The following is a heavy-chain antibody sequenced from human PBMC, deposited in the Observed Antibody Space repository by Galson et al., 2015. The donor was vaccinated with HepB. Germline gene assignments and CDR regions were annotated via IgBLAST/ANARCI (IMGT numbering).Heavy chain of an antibody. CDR1: GFTFSNYY. CDR2: ISGDGSEK. D-gene: IGHD6-13*01. V-gene: IGHV3-7*03. Sequence: SLRLSCAASGFTFSNYYMSWVRQAPGKGLECVASISGDGSEKKYVDSVRGRFTISRDSAKNSLYLQMNSLRVEDTGVYHCARATAVASWADWGQGVLVTVS. J-gene: IGHJ4*02. CDR3: ARATAVASWAD.